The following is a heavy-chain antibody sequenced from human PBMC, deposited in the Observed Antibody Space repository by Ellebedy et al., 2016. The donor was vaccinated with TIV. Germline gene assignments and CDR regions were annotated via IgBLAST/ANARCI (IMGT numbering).Heavy chain of an antibody. CDR3: AKDNVRGAYPFKEGDGIDL. J-gene: IGHJ3*01. Sequence: GESLKISXAASGFTFRNYGMHWVRQAPGKGLECVAVIAYDGYNANYGESVKGRFTISRDNSKNTVFLQMKSLRPEDTAIYYCAKDNVRGAYPFKEGDGIDLWGQGTLVTVTS. V-gene: IGHV3-30*18. D-gene: IGHD3-10*02. CDR2: IAYDGYNA. CDR1: GFTFRNYG.